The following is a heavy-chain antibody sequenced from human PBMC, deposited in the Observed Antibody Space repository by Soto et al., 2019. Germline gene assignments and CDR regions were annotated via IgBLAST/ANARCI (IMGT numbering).Heavy chain of an antibody. J-gene: IGHJ5*02. Sequence: SLRLSCAASGFTFSSYAMSWVRQAPGKGLEWVSAISGSGGSTYYADSVKGRFTISRDNSKNTLHLQMNSLRAEDTAVYYCAKSTLTYYDFWSGPGDWFDPWGQGTLVTVSS. D-gene: IGHD3-3*01. CDR2: ISGSGGST. V-gene: IGHV3-23*01. CDR3: AKSTLTYYDFWSGPGDWFDP. CDR1: GFTFSSYA.